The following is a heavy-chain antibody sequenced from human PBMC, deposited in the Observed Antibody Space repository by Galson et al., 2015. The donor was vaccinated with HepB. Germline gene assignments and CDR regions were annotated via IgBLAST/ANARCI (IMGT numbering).Heavy chain of an antibody. V-gene: IGHV3-33*01. CDR2: IWYDGSNK. D-gene: IGHD5-12*01. CDR3: ARDQGVGGYSGYGPGAQGLDY. CDR1: GFTFSSYG. Sequence: SLRLSCAASGFTFSSYGMHWVRQAPGKGLEWVAVIWYDGSNKYYADSVKGRFTISRDNSKNTLYLQMNSLRAEDTAVYYCARDQGVGGYSGYGPGAQGLDYWGQGTLVTVSS. J-gene: IGHJ4*02.